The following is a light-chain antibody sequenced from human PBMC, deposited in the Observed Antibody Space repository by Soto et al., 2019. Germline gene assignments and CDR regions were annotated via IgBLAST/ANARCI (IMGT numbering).Light chain of an antibody. CDR3: QQCHATPVT. CDR1: QSVSNNY. Sequence: EIVLTQSPGTLSLSPGERATLSCRASQSVSNNYLAWYQQKPGQAPRLLIYGASNRATGIPDRFSGSGYGTDFTLPTTTLQPEDVGIYYYQQCHATPVTFGQGTRLEIK. J-gene: IGKJ5*01. CDR2: GAS. V-gene: IGKV3-20*01.